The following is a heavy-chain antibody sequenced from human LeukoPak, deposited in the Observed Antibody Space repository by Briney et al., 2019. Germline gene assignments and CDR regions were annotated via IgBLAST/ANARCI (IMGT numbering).Heavy chain of an antibody. V-gene: IGHV5-51*01. CDR1: GYIFTTYW. Sequence: GESLKISCKGSGYIFTTYWIGWVRQMPGKGLEWMGIIYPGDSDTRYGPSFQGQVTTSADKSISTAYLQWSSLKASDTAMYYCARCPVAATSCYFDYWGQGTLVTVSS. J-gene: IGHJ4*02. CDR3: ARCPVAATSCYFDY. CDR2: IYPGDSDT. D-gene: IGHD2-15*01.